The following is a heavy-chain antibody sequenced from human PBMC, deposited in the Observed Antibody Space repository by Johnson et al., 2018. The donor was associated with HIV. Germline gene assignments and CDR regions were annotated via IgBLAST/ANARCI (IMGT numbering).Heavy chain of an antibody. D-gene: IGHD1-1*01. V-gene: IGHV3-NL1*01. J-gene: IGHJ3*02. CDR2: IYSGDST. CDR1: GFTFSSYG. CDR3: ARGYTWNDGSI. Sequence: QVQLVESGGGAVQPGRSLRLSCAASGFTFSSYGMHWVRQAPGKGLEWVAVIYSGDSTNYADSVTGRFTISRDNFKNTVYRQMNSLRTVDTAVYDCARGYTWNDGSIWGQGTMVTVSS.